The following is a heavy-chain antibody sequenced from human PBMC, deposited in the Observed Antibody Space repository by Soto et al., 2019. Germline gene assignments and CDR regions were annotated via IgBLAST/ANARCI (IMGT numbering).Heavy chain of an antibody. D-gene: IGHD3-10*01. V-gene: IGHV4-59*08. CDR2: IYYSGST. CDR3: ARHNYGSGSTYFDY. Sequence: QVQLQESGPGLVKPSETLSLTCTVSGGSISSYYWSWIGQPPGKGLEWIGYIYYSGSTNYNPSLKSRVTISVDTFKNQFSLKLNSMTAADTAVYYCARHNYGSGSTYFDYWGQGTLVTVSS. CDR1: GGSISSYY. J-gene: IGHJ4*02.